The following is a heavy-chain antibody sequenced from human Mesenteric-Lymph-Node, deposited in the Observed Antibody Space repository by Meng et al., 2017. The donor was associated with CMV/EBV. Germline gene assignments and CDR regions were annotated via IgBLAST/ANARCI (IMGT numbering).Heavy chain of an antibody. CDR2: VSGYNGNT. J-gene: IGHJ4*02. CDR3: ARDQSSGVGAEFDF. Sequence: ASVKVSCKASGYTFSRYGVSWVRQAPGQGLEWMGWVSGYNGNTNYAQKFQGRVTMTTDSSTGTASMELRSLRSDDTAVYYCARDQSSGVGAEFDFWGQGTLVTVSS. D-gene: IGHD3-3*01. V-gene: IGHV1-18*01. CDR1: GYTFSRYG.